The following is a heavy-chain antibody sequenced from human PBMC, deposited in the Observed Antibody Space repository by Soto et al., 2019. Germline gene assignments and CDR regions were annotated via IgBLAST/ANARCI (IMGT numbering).Heavy chain of an antibody. D-gene: IGHD3-22*01. V-gene: IGHV3-30*03. CDR1: GFTFSSYG. J-gene: IGHJ4*02. Sequence: GGSLRLSCAASGFTFSSYGMHWVRQAPGKGLEWVAVISYDGSNKYYADSVKGRFTISRDNSKNTLYLQMNSLRAEDTAVYYCASSPDSSGYYNDYWGQGTLVTVSS. CDR2: ISYDGSNK. CDR3: ASSPDSSGYYNDY.